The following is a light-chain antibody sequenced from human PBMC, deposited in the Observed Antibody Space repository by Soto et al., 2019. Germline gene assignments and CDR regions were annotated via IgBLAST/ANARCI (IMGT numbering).Light chain of an antibody. V-gene: IGKV3-11*01. CDR1: QSVSSY. J-gene: IGKJ3*01. Sequence: EIVLTQSPATLSLSPGERATLSCRASQSVSSYLAWYQQKPGQAPRLLIYDASNRATGIPARFSGSGSGTDFTLKISRVEAEDVGVYYCMQSIQLPFTFGPGTKVDIK. CDR3: MQSIQLPFT. CDR2: DAS.